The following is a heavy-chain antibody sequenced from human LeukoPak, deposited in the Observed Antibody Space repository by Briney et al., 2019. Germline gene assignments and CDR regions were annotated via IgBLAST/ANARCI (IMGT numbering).Heavy chain of an antibody. V-gene: IGHV3-7*01. CDR1: GFTLSSYW. CDR2: RNQGGSEK. J-gene: IGHJ4*02. Sequence: TGGALRLSCAASGFTLSSYWMSWVRQATGKGLEWVANRNQGGSEKYYVDSVKGRFTISRDNAKNPLYLQMNSLRADDTAVYYCARRSGWYNDYWGQGTLVTVSS. CDR3: ARRSGWYNDY. D-gene: IGHD6-19*01.